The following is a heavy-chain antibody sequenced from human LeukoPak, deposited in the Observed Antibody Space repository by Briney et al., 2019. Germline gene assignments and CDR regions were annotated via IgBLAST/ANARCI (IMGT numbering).Heavy chain of an antibody. D-gene: IGHD6-13*01. V-gene: IGHV4-39*07. J-gene: IGHJ5*02. CDR1: GDSSSTTSYY. Sequence: PSETLSLTCTVSGDSSSTTSYYWGWIRQSPGKGLEWIGSIYYSGITYYNPSLKSRVTISVDTSKSQFSLKLSSVTAADTAVYYCARCQRGQYSSSWYWFDPWGQGTLVTVSS. CDR3: ARCQRGQYSSSWYWFDP. CDR2: IYYSGIT.